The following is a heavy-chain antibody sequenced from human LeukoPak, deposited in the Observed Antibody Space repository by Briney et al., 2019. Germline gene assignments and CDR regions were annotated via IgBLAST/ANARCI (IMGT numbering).Heavy chain of an antibody. CDR2: INPSGRI. CDR1: GGSFSDYY. D-gene: IGHD5-18*01. Sequence: SETLSLTCAVSGGSFSDYYWSWIRQPPGKGLEWIGEINPSGRINYSPSLKSRVTISVDTSKKQFSLKISSVAAADTAVYFCARVGYRYVINDWSRAGLGAYPSKYYYHMDVWDKGTTVTVSS. J-gene: IGHJ6*03. V-gene: IGHV4-34*01. CDR3: ARVGYRYVINDWSRAGLGAYPSKYYYHMDV.